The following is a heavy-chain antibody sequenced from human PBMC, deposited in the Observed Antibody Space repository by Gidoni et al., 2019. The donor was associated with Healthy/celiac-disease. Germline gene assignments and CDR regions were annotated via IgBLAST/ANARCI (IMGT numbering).Heavy chain of an antibody. Sequence: EVQLVESGGGLVQPGGSLRLSCAASGFTFSSYWMHWVRQAPGKGLVWVSRINSDGSSTSYADSVKGRFTISRDNAKNTLYLQMNSLRAEDTAVYYCARDPHDLGYYYGSGSYSLFDYWGQGTLVTVSS. J-gene: IGHJ4*02. CDR1: GFTFSSYW. V-gene: IGHV3-74*01. CDR2: INSDGSST. CDR3: ARDPHDLGYYYGSGSYSLFDY. D-gene: IGHD3-10*01.